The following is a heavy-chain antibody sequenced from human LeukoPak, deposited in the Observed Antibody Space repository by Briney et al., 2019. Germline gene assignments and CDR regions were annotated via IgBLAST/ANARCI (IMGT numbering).Heavy chain of an antibody. V-gene: IGHV3-23*01. CDR2: MSSSDDGR. CDR1: GFTFSSYA. Sequence: PGGSLRLSCAASGFTFSSYAMSWVRQAPGKGLEWVSAMSSSDDGRYYAASVRGRFTISRDTSRSTLYLQTNSLRAEDAAVYYCAKAPVTSCRGAFCYPFDYWGQGTLVTVSS. J-gene: IGHJ4*02. CDR3: AKAPVTSCRGAFCYPFDY. D-gene: IGHD2-15*01.